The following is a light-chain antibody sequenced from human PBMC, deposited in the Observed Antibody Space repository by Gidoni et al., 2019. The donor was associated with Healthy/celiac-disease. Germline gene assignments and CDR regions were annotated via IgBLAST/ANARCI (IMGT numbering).Light chain of an antibody. J-gene: IGKJ1*01. CDR1: QSISSY. CDR2: AAS. Sequence: DIQMPQSPSSLSASVVDRVTITCRASQSISSYLNWYQQKPGKAPKLLIYAASSLQSGVPSRFSGSGSGTDFTLTISSLQPEDFATYYCQQSYSTPGTFGQGTKVEIK. V-gene: IGKV1-39*01. CDR3: QQSYSTPGT.